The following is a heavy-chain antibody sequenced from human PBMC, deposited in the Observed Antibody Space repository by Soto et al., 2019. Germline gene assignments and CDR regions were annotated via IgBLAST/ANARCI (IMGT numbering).Heavy chain of an antibody. D-gene: IGHD2-15*01. CDR1: GDSISSGGYY. CDR2: IYYSGST. V-gene: IGHV4-31*03. Sequence: SETLSLTCTVSGDSISSGGYYWTWIRQHPGKGLEWIGYIYYSGSTYYNPSLKSRVTISVDKSKNQFSLKLSSVTAADTAVYYCARSLVVVAARYFDYWGQGTLVTVSS. J-gene: IGHJ4*02. CDR3: ARSLVVVAARYFDY.